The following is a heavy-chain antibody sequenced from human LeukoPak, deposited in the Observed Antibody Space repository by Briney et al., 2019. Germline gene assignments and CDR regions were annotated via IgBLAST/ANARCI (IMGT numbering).Heavy chain of an antibody. D-gene: IGHD1-7*01. J-gene: IGHJ4*02. Sequence: SETLSLTCTVSGGSITSGSYSWGWIRQPPGKGLEWIGGFYYSGNTYYNPFLKSRVTIYVDTSKNQFSLKLSSVTAADTAVYYCASRRTTALSLFDYWGQGTLVTVSS. V-gene: IGHV4-39*01. CDR1: GGSITSGSYS. CDR2: FYYSGNT. CDR3: ASRRTTALSLFDY.